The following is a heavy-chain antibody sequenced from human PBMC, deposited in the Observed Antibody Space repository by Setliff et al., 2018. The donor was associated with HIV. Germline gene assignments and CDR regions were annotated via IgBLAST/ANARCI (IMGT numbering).Heavy chain of an antibody. CDR1: GGSISSGCDY. CDR2: IYYSGAT. D-gene: IGHD5-12*01. Sequence: PSETLSLTCIVSGGSISSGCDYWSWIRQPAGKGLEWIGYIYYSGATYYNPSLKNRVTISLDTSKSQFSLKLTSVTAADTALYYCASGRGAKGGYDYFGSWGQGTLVTVSS. J-gene: IGHJ4*02. V-gene: IGHV4-31*02. CDR3: ASGRGAKGGYDYFGS.